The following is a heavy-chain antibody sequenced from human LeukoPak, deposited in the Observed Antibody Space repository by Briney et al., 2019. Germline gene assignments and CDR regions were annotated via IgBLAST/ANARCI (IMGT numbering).Heavy chain of an antibody. CDR1: GYTFTGYY. Sequence: ASVKVSCKASGYTFTGYYMHWVRQAPGQGREWMGWMNPNSGGTNYAQKFQGRVTMTRDTSISTAYMELSRLRSDDTAVYYCAKPAIDYYDSSGYYSSYFFHYWGQGTLVTVSS. D-gene: IGHD3-22*01. J-gene: IGHJ4*02. V-gene: IGHV1-2*02. CDR3: AKPAIDYYDSSGYYSSYFFHY. CDR2: MNPNSGGT.